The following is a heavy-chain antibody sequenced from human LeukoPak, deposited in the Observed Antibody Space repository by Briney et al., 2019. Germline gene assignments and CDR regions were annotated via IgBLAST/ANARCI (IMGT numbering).Heavy chain of an antibody. CDR3: AKVPSSGWSPFDY. V-gene: IGHV3-30*18. CDR2: ISYDGSNK. J-gene: IGHJ4*02. D-gene: IGHD6-19*01. CDR1: GFTSSSYG. Sequence: GGSLRPSCAASGFTSSSYGMHGVRQAPGKGLEWVAVISYDGSNKYYADSVKGRFTISRDNSKNTLYLQMNSLRAEDTAVYYCAKVPSSGWSPFDYWGQGTLVTVSS.